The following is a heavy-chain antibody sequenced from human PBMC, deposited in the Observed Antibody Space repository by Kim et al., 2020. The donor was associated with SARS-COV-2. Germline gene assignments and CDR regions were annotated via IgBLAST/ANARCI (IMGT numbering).Heavy chain of an antibody. CDR1: GYTFTGYY. V-gene: IGHV1-2*04. J-gene: IGHJ4*02. CDR3: ASEGSGYSYGLGYFDY. Sequence: ASVKVSCKASGYTFTGYYMHWVRQVPGQGLEWMGWINPNSGVTNYAQKFQGWVTMTRDTSISTAYMELSRLRSDDTAVYYCASEGSGYSYGLGYFDYWGQGTLVIVSS. CDR2: INPNSGVT. D-gene: IGHD5-18*01.